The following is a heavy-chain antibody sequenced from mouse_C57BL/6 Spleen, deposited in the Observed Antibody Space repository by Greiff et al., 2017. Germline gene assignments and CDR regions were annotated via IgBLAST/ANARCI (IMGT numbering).Heavy chain of an antibody. CDR2: IYPRSGNT. D-gene: IGHD1-1*01. V-gene: IGHV1-81*01. CDR1: GYTFTSYG. J-gene: IGHJ4*01. Sequence: VQLQQSGAELVRPGASVKLSCKASGYTFTSYGISWVKQRTGQGLEWIGEIYPRSGNTYYNEKFKGKATLTADKSSSTAYMELRSMTSEDSAVYVCAGGYGSSYDYAMDYWGQGTSVTVSS. CDR3: AGGYGSSYDYAMDY.